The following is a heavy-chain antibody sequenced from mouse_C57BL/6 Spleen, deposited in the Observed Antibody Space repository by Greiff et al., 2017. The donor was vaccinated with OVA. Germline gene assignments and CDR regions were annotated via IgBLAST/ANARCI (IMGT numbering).Heavy chain of an antibody. CDR2: IDPSDSYT. J-gene: IGHJ4*01. Sequence: VQLQQPGAELVKPGASVKLSCKASGYTFTSYWMQWVKQRPGQGLEWIGEIDPSDSYTNYNQKFKGKATLTVDTSSSTAYMQLSSLTSEDSAVYYCAPLITTVVATDYYAMDYWGQGTSVTVSS. D-gene: IGHD1-1*01. V-gene: IGHV1-50*01. CDR1: GYTFTSYW. CDR3: APLITTVVATDYYAMDY.